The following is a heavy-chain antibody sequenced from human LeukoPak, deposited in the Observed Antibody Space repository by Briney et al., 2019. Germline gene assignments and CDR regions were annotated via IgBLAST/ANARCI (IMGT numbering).Heavy chain of an antibody. CDR3: ARDRSRVRGVVWFGELFTQTNWFDP. D-gene: IGHD3-10*01. V-gene: IGHV1-2*02. J-gene: IGHJ5*02. Sequence: ASVKVSCKASGYTFTGYYMHWVRHAPGQGLEWMGWINPNSGGTNYAQKFQGRVTMTRDTSISTAYMELSRLRSDDTAVYYCARDRSRVRGVVWFGELFTQTNWFDPWGQGTLVTVSS. CDR1: GYTFTGYY. CDR2: INPNSGGT.